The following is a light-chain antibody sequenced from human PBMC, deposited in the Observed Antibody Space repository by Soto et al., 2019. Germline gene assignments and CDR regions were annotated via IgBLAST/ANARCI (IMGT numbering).Light chain of an antibody. Sequence: EIVMTQSPATLSLSPGERATLSCWASQSISSKLAWYQHRPGQAPRLLIYDASKRATGIPARFSGSGSGTDFTLTISSLEPEDFAVYYCQQRSNWPLTFGQGTRLEIK. CDR1: QSISSK. J-gene: IGKJ5*01. CDR2: DAS. CDR3: QQRSNWPLT. V-gene: IGKV3-11*01.